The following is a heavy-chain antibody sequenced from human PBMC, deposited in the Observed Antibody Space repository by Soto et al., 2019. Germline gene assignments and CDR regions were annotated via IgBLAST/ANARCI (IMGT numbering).Heavy chain of an antibody. CDR2: MYTGDSDT. Sequence: PGESLKISCKGSGYTFTRYWIAWVRQMPGKGLEWMGIMYTGDSDTRYSPSFQGQVTISADKSIATAYLQWSSLRASDTAIYYCARDDDSRGWYYFDDWRQGTMVTVSS. D-gene: IGHD6-19*01. V-gene: IGHV5-51*01. CDR1: GYTFTRYW. CDR3: ARDDDSRGWYYFDD. J-gene: IGHJ4*02.